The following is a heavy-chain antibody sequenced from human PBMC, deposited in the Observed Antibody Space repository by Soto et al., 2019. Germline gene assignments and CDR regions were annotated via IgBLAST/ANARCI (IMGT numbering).Heavy chain of an antibody. Sequence: EVQLVESGGGLVKPGGSLRLSCAASGFTFSSYSMNWVRQAPGKGLEWVSSISSSSSYIYYADSVKGRFTISRDNAKNSLCLQVNSLRAEDTAVYYCARVPYCSGGSCYFGFDYWGQGTLVTVSA. J-gene: IGHJ4*02. CDR3: ARVPYCSGGSCYFGFDY. V-gene: IGHV3-21*01. D-gene: IGHD2-15*01. CDR2: ISSSSSYI. CDR1: GFTFSSYS.